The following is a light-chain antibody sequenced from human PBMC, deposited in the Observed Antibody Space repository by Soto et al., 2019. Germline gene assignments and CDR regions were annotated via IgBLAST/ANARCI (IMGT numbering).Light chain of an antibody. CDR2: HNN. Sequence: QSVLTQPPSASGTPGQRVTISCSGSNSNVGSNTVDWYQQLPGTAPKLLIYHNNQRPSGVPDRLSGSKSGTSASLAISGLQSEDEADYYCAAWDDSLNAAVFGGGTKL. CDR1: NSNVGSNT. CDR3: AAWDDSLNAAV. J-gene: IGLJ2*01. V-gene: IGLV1-44*01.